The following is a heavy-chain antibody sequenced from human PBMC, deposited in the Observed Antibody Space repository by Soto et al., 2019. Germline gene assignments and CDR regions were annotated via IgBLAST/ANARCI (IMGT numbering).Heavy chain of an antibody. CDR2: MYNTGST. V-gene: IGHV4-59*01. CDR3: ARDLWGYCGTDCFPLDV. Sequence: NPSETLSLTCTVSGGSISSYYWSWIRQPPGKGLEWIGYMYNTGSTVYNPSFKSRVTISVDTSKNQFSLQLNSVTAADTAVYYCARDLWGYCGTDCFPLDVWGQGTTVTVSS. CDR1: GGSISSYY. D-gene: IGHD2-21*02. J-gene: IGHJ6*02.